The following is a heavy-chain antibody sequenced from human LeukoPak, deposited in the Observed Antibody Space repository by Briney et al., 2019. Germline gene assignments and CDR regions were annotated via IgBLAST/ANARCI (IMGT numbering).Heavy chain of an antibody. CDR2: ITGSGGSS. V-gene: IGHV3-23*01. D-gene: IGHD4-17*01. CDR3: ARSRSSYYGDYAY. J-gene: IGHJ4*02. CDR1: GSSFSTHA. Sequence: SGGSLRLSCVVSGSSFSTHAMNWVRQAPGKGPEWVSTITGSGGSSFYADSVKGRFIISRDNSKNSLYLQMNSLRAEDMAVYYCARSRSSYYGDYAYWGQGTLVTVSS.